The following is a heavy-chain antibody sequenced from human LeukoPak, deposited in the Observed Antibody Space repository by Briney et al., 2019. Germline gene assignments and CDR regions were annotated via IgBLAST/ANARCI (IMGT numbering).Heavy chain of an antibody. D-gene: IGHD7-27*01. CDR2: ISGSGNT. CDR1: GFTFSSYA. J-gene: IGHJ2*01. CDR3: ARDLAAGEHFYFDL. Sequence: PGGSLRLSCAASGFTFSSYAMTWVRQSPGKGLEWVSSISGSGNTYSADSVKGRCTISRDNSKKTLYLQMNSLRAEDTAVYYCARDLAAGEHFYFDLWGRGALVTVSS. V-gene: IGHV3-23*01.